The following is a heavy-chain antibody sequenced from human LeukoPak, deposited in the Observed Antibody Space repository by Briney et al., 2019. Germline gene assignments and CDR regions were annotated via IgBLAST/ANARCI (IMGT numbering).Heavy chain of an antibody. J-gene: IGHJ3*02. D-gene: IGHD3-16*01. V-gene: IGHV3-74*01. Sequence: GGSLRLSCAASGFASSSYWMHWVRQAPGKGLVWVSRINSGGSSTSYADSVKGRFTISRDNAKNSLYLQMNSLRAEDTAVYYCARLMINCLGVISFDNWGQGTMVTVSS. CDR2: INSGGSST. CDR1: GFASSSYW. CDR3: ARLMINCLGVISFDN.